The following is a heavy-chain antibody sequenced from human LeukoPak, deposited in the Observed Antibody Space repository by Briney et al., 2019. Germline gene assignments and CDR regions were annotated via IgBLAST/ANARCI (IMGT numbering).Heavy chain of an antibody. D-gene: IGHD6-19*01. V-gene: IGHV3-23*01. J-gene: IGHJ3*02. CDR2: ISGSGGST. CDR3: ARFGLGKHIEVAGIPFDI. CDR1: GFTFSSYA. Sequence: GGSLRLPCAASGFTFSSYAMSWVRQAPGKGLEWVSAISGSGGSTYYADSVKGRFTISRDNSKNTLYLQMNSLRAEDTAVYYCARFGLGKHIEVAGIPFDIWGQGTMVTVSS.